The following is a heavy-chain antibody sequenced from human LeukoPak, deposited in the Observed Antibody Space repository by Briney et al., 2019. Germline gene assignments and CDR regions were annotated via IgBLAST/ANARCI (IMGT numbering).Heavy chain of an antibody. CDR1: EFTFSSYN. V-gene: IGHV3-21*01. Sequence: GGSLRLSCTASEFTFSSYNMNWVRLAPGKGLEWVSTITSTSTYIAYADSVKGRFTISRDNADNSVYLQMNSLRADDTAVYYCAKERPHGMDVWGQGTSVTVSS. J-gene: IGHJ6*02. D-gene: IGHD6-6*01. CDR2: ITSTSTYI. CDR3: AKERPHGMDV.